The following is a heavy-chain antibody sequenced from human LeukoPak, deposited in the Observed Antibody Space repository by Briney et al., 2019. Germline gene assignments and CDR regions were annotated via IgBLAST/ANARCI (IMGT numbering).Heavy chain of an antibody. D-gene: IGHD3/OR15-3a*01. CDR2: IWSDGSNK. V-gene: IGHV3-33*01. CDR3: ARDWTHYGMDV. Sequence: QPGGSLRLSCAASGFIFSSYGMHWVRQAPGKGLEWVAIIWSDGSNKYYVDSVRGRFTISRDSSKNTLYLQMNSLRVEDTAVYYCARDWTHYGMDVWGQGTTVTVSS. CDR1: GFIFSSYG. J-gene: IGHJ6*02.